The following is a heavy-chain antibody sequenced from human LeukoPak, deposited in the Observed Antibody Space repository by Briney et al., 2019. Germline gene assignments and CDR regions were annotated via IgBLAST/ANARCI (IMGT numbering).Heavy chain of an antibody. D-gene: IGHD4-17*01. J-gene: IGHJ4*02. V-gene: IGHV3-48*04. CDR1: GFTFSSYS. Sequence: PGGSLRLSCAASGFTFSSYSMNWVRQAPGKGLERVSYISSSSSTIYYADSVKGRFTISRDNAKNSLYLQMNSLRAEDTAVYYCARSGNPTTVRYWGQGTLVTVSS. CDR2: ISSSSSTI. CDR3: ARSGNPTTVRY.